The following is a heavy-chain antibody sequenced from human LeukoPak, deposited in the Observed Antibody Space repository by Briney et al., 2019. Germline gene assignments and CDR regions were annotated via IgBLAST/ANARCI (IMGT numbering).Heavy chain of an antibody. V-gene: IGHV3-21*01. CDR1: GFTFSIDS. Sequence: GGCLRLSPAASGFTFSIDSMNCVRDGPRKGLWCVSSISSRMCYIYYADSVKGRFTISRDNAKNSLYLQMNSLRAEDTAVYYCARVGTVVVPAASYYYYGMDVWGKGTTVTVSS. D-gene: IGHD2-2*01. CDR2: ISSRMCYI. J-gene: IGHJ6*04. CDR3: ARVGTVVVPAASYYYYGMDV.